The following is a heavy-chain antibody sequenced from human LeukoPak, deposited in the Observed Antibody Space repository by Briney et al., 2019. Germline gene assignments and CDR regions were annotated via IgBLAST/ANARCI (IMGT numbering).Heavy chain of an antibody. CDR1: GFTFRSYS. Sequence: GGSLRLSCAASGFTFRSYSMNWVRQAPGKGLEWVSSISSSSSHIYYADSVKGRFTISRDDAKNSLYLQMNSLRAEDTAVYFCARSDYCGGDCYSSLSNYWGQGTLVTVSS. D-gene: IGHD2-21*02. V-gene: IGHV3-21*01. CDR2: ISSSSSHI. CDR3: ARSDYCGGDCYSSLSNY. J-gene: IGHJ4*02.